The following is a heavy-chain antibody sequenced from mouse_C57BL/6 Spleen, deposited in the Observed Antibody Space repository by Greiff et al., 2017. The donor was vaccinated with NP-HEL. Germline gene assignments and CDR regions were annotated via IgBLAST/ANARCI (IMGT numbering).Heavy chain of an antibody. Sequence: VQLQQSGPVLVKPGASVKMSCKASGYTFTDYYMNWVKQSHGKSLEWIGVINPYNGGTSYNQKFKGKATLTVDKSSSTAYMELNSLTSEDSAVYYCARGLTGNYFDYWGQGTTLTVSS. CDR1: GYTFTDYY. J-gene: IGHJ2*01. D-gene: IGHD4-1*01. CDR2: INPYNGGT. CDR3: ARGLTGNYFDY. V-gene: IGHV1-19*01.